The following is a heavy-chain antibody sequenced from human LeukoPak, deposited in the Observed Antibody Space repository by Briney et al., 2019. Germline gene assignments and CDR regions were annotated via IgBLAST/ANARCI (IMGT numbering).Heavy chain of an antibody. CDR3: ARLFGSGWPSYFYYAMDV. CDR2: AYSDGNT. D-gene: IGHD6-19*01. J-gene: IGHJ6*02. CDR1: GITVNSTY. V-gene: IGHV3-66*04. Sequence: PGGSLRLSCAASGITVNSTYISWVRQAPGKGLEWVSVAYSDGNTYYSGSVKGRFTISRDNSKNTLFLQMNSLRAEDTAVYYCARLFGSGWPSYFYYAMDVWGQGTTVAVSS.